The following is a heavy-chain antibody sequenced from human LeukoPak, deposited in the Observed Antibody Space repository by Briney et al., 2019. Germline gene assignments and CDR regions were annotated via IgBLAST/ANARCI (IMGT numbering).Heavy chain of an antibody. CDR2: ISYDGSNE. V-gene: IGHV3-30*18. CDR1: GFAFNSFG. J-gene: IGHJ4*02. Sequence: QPGGSLRLSCAASGFAFNSFGMHWVRQAPGKGLEWVAVISYDGSNEDYSDSVKGRFTISRDNSKKIVNLQMNSLRTEDTAMYYCAKGGHYFYGSLATLENDDWGQGTLVTVSS. D-gene: IGHD3-10*01. CDR3: AKGGHYFYGSLATLENDD.